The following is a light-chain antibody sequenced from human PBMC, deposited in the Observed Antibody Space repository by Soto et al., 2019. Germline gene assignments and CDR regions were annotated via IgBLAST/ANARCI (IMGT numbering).Light chain of an antibody. V-gene: IGLV2-14*01. CDR1: NNDIGGHNF. J-gene: IGLJ3*02. CDR3: NSYTSSATRV. CDR2: EVI. Sequence: QSALTQPASVSGSPGQSITISCTGTNNDIGGHNFVSWYQQHPGKAPKLLIYEVINRPSGVSNRFSGSKSGNTASLSISGLQAEDEADYYCNSYTSSATRVFGGGTKLTVL.